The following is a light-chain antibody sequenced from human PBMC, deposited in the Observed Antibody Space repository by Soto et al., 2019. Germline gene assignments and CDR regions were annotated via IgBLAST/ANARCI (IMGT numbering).Light chain of an antibody. J-gene: IGKJ2*01. CDR3: QQSYSTPYT. CDR2: AAS. CDR1: QSISTY. Sequence: DIQMTQSPSSLSASVGDRVTITCRASQSISTYLSWYQQKPGKAPKLLIYAASSLQSGVPSRFSGSGSGTVFTLTISSLQPEDFGTYYCQQSYSTPYTFGQGTKVEIK. V-gene: IGKV1-39*01.